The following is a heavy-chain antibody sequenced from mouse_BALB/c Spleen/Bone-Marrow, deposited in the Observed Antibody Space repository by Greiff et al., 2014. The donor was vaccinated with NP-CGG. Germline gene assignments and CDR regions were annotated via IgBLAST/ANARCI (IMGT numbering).Heavy chain of an antibody. D-gene: IGHD2-10*02. Sequence: SGAELVRPGASVKLSCEASGYTFTSYWINWVKQRPGQGLEWIGNIYPSDSYTNYNQKFKDKATLTVDKSSSIAYMQLSSPTSEDSAVYYCTRKYGPLYYFDYWGQDTTLTVSS. J-gene: IGHJ2*01. CDR2: IYPSDSYT. CDR1: GYTFTSYW. V-gene: IGHV1-69*02. CDR3: TRKYGPLYYFDY.